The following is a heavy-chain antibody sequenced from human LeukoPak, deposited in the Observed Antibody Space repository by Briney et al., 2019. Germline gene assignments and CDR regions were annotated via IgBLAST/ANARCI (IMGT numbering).Heavy chain of an antibody. CDR1: GFTFSSYA. CDR3: ARRGITIFGVARVYYYYGTDV. CDR2: TSYDGSNK. Sequence: PGGSLRLSCAASGFTFSSYAMHWVRQAPGKGLEWVAVTSYDGSNKYYADSVKGRFTISRDNAKNSLYLQMNSLRAEDTAVYYCARRGITIFGVARVYYYYGTDVWGQGTMVTVSS. J-gene: IGHJ6*02. D-gene: IGHD3-3*01. V-gene: IGHV3-30-3*01.